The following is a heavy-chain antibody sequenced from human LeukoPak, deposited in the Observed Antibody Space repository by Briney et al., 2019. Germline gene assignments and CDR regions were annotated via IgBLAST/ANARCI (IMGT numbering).Heavy chain of an antibody. Sequence: GASAKVSCKASGGTFSSYAISWVRQAPGQGLEWMGGIIPIFGTANYAQKFQGRVTITADKSTSTAYMELSSLRSEDTAVYYCARGRGYSYGFFDYWGQGTLVTVSS. D-gene: IGHD5-18*01. CDR1: GGTFSSYA. CDR2: IIPIFGTA. V-gene: IGHV1-69*06. J-gene: IGHJ4*02. CDR3: ARGRGYSYGFFDY.